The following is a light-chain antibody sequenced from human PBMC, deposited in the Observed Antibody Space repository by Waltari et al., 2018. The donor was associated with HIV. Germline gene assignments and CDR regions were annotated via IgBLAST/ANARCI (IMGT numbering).Light chain of an antibody. CDR2: AAS. CDR1: QTVGSY. V-gene: IGKV1-39*01. J-gene: IGKJ1*01. Sequence: DIDMTQSPSSLSASVGDRVTITCRASQTVGSYLTWYQQKPGKAPKVLIYAASSLESGVPSGFRGSGSGTDFTLTIDSLQPEDFATYFCHQSYSYPRTFGQGTKVEIK. CDR3: HQSYSYPRT.